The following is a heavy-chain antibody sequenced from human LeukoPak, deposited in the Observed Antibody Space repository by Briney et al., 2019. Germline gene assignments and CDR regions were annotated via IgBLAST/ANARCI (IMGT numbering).Heavy chain of an antibody. J-gene: IGHJ4*02. CDR3: ARGNDYYDSSGGLHYFDY. CDR2: IIPIFGTA. D-gene: IGHD3-22*01. V-gene: IGHV1-69*13. Sequence: ASVKVSCKASGGTFSSYAISWVRQAPGQGLEWMGGIIPIFGTANYAQKFQGRVTITADESTSTAYMELSSLRSEDTAVYYCARGNDYYDSSGGLHYFDYWGQGTLVTVSS. CDR1: GGTFSSYA.